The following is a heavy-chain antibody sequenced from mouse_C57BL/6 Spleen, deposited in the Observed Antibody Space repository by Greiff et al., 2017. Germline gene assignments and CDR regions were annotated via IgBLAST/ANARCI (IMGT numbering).Heavy chain of an antibody. D-gene: IGHD1-1*01. CDR2: IDPSDSYT. J-gene: IGHJ2*01. CDR1: GYTFTSYW. V-gene: IGHV1-59*01. CDR3: ARGDTVVSPDY. Sequence: VQLQQSGAELVRPGTSVKLSCKASGYTFTSYWMHWVKQRPGQGLEWIGVIDPSDSYTNYNQKFKGKATLTVDTSSSTAYMQLSSLTSEDSAVYYCARGDTVVSPDYWGQGTTLTVSS.